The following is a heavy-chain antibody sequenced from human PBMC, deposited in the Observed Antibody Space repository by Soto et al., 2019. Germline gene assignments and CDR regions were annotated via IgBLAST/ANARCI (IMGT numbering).Heavy chain of an antibody. J-gene: IGHJ5*02. CDR2: IDPSDSYT. D-gene: IGHD3-22*01. CDR1: GYSFTSYW. V-gene: IGHV5-10-1*01. Sequence: SLKISCKGSGYSFTSYWISWVRQMPGKGLEWMGRIDPSDSYTNYSPSFQGHVTISADKSISTAYLQWSSLKASDTAMYYCARRILYYYDSSGYYLNWFDPWGQGTLVTVSS. CDR3: ARRILYYYDSSGYYLNWFDP.